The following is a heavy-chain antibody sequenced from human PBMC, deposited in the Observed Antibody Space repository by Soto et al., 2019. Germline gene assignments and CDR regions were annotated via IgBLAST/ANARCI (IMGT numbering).Heavy chain of an antibody. D-gene: IGHD2-21*02. CDR2: INPSGGST. V-gene: IGHV1-46*01. CDR3: ARMFTAGFDY. Sequence: ASVKVSCKASGYTFTSYYMHWVRQAPGQGLECMGIINPSGGSTSYAQKFLGRVTTTRDTSTSTVYMELSSLRSEDTAVYYCARMFTAGFDYWGQGTLVTVSS. J-gene: IGHJ4*02. CDR1: GYTFTSYY.